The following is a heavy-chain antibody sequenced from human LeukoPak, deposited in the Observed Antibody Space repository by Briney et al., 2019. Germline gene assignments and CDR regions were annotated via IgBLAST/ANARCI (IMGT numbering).Heavy chain of an antibody. CDR3: ARGKEYQLLYAFDI. CDR2: IIPIFGTR. D-gene: IGHD2-2*02. V-gene: IGHV1-69*01. CDR1: GDTFSSYA. J-gene: IGHJ3*02. Sequence: GASVKVSCKASGDTFSSYAISWVRQAPGQGLEWMGGIIPIFGTRNYAQKFQGRVTITADESTSTAYMELSSLRSEDTAVYYCARGKEYQLLYAFDIWGQGTMVTVSS.